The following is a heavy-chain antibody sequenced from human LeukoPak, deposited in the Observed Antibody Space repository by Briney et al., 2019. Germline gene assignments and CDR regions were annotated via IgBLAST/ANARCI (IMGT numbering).Heavy chain of an antibody. J-gene: IGHJ6*03. CDR2: IYYSGST. CDR1: GDSISRGRDY. D-gene: IGHD3-10*01. V-gene: IGHV4-61*01. Sequence: SETLSLTCTVSGDSISRGRDYWSWIRQPPGKGLEWIGYIYYSGSTNYNPSLKSRVTISVDTSKNQFSLKLSSVTAADTAVYYCARCRPFGEPYYMDVWGKGTTVTVSS. CDR3: ARCRPFGEPYYMDV.